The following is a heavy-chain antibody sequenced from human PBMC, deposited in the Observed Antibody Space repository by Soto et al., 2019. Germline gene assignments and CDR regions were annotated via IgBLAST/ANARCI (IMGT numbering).Heavy chain of an antibody. CDR2: ISDDGGGK. CDR1: ALTFSTYG. Sequence: QAQLVESGGGAVQPGTSLRLSCAASALTFSTYGMHWVRQAPGKGPEWVAVISDDGGGKGYADSVKGRFTISRDNSENTLYLQMNSLRPEDSALYYCAKDEGRWLSYLDLWGRGTLVTVSS. V-gene: IGHV3-30*18. J-gene: IGHJ2*01. D-gene: IGHD5-12*01. CDR3: AKDEGRWLSYLDL.